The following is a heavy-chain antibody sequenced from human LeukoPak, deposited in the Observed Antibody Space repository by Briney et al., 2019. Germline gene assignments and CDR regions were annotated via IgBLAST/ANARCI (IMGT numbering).Heavy chain of an antibody. CDR1: GCTFSSYS. CDR2: ISSSSSYI. Sequence: PGGSLRLSCAVSGCTFSSYSMSWVRQAPGKGLEWVCSISSSSSYIYYADSVKGRFTISRDNAKNSLYLQMNSLRAEDTAMYYCARDLRVSSGSYAGASGYWGQGTLVTVSS. J-gene: IGHJ4*02. D-gene: IGHD6-19*01. CDR3: ARDLRVSSGSYAGASGY. V-gene: IGHV3-21*01.